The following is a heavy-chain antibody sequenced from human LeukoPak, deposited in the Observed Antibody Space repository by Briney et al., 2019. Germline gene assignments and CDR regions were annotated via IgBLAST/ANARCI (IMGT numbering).Heavy chain of an antibody. CDR3: ATLVSTRYYFDY. CDR2: IYHNGRT. V-gene: IGHV4-59*08. D-gene: IGHD5/OR15-5a*01. J-gene: IGHJ4*02. Sequence: TPSETLSLTCTVSGGSISSYYWSWIRQPPGKGLDWIGFIYHNGRTDYNPSLKSRVTISADTSKNQFSLRLTSVTAADTAVYFCATLVSTRYYFDYWGQGTLVTVSS. CDR1: GGSISSYY.